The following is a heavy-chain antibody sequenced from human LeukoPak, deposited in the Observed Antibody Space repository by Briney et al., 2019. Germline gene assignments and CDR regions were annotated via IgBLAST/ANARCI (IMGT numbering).Heavy chain of an antibody. CDR3: ARGDAFSGDH. J-gene: IGHJ4*02. Sequence: AGSLRLSCAASGFTFRNFWMSWVRQAPGRGLEWVANIHTEGNEKYHVESVKGRFTISRDNPKSSLFLQMNGLRVEDTAVFYCARGDAFSGDHWGQGTLVTVSS. CDR2: IHTEGNEK. CDR1: GFTFRNFW. V-gene: IGHV3-7*04.